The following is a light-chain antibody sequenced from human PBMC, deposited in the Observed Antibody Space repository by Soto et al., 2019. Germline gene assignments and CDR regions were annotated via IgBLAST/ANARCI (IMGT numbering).Light chain of an antibody. CDR1: GSDIGSYDY. Sequence: QSALTQPRSMSGSPGQSVTISCSGTGSDIGSYDYVAWYQQHPDKAPKLIIYDVCKRPSGVPDRFSGSKSGSTASLTISGLQAEDEADYYCCSYAGDYTLVFGGGTKLTVL. J-gene: IGLJ2*01. CDR3: CSYAGDYTLV. CDR2: DVC. V-gene: IGLV2-11*01.